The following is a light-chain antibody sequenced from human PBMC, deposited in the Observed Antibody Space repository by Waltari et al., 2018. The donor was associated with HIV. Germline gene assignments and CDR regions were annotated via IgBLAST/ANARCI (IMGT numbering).Light chain of an antibody. CDR1: SSDVGAYKY. CDR2: DVS. CDR3: CSYAGTYEVV. V-gene: IGLV2-11*01. J-gene: IGLJ2*01. Sequence: QSALTQPRSVSGSPGQSVTISCTGTSSDVGAYKYVSWYKQHPDKAPKFMIYDVSKRPSGVPDRFSGSKSGNTASLTISGLQADDEAIYYCCSYAGTYEVVFGGGTKLTVL.